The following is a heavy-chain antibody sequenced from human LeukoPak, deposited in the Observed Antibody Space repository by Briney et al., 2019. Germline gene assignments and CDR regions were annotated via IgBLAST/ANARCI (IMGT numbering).Heavy chain of an antibody. D-gene: IGHD3-16*01. J-gene: IGHJ3*02. Sequence: ASVKVSCKASGYIFTNYYLHWVRQAPGQGLEWMGIINPSGGSTSYAQTFQGRVTLTRDTSTSTVYMEMSSLRSEDTAVYYCARDDFVCRYGGGCNAFDIWGQGTMVTVSS. CDR3: ARDDFVCRYGGGCNAFDI. V-gene: IGHV1-46*01. CDR1: GYIFTNYY. CDR2: INPSGGST.